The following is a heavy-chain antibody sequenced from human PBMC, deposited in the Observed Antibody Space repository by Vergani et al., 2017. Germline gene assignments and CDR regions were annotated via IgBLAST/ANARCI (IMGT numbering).Heavy chain of an antibody. CDR3: ARDPSGWYRYGMDV. CDR1: GGSVSSGSYY. J-gene: IGHJ6*02. D-gene: IGHD6-19*01. V-gene: IGHV4-61*01. Sequence: QVQLQESGPGLVKPSETLSLICTVSGGSVSSGSYYWSWIRQPPGKGLEWIGYIYYSGSTKYNPSLKSRVAMSVDKSKNQFSLKLSSVTAADTAVYYCARDPSGWYRYGMDVWGQGTTVTVSS. CDR2: IYYSGST.